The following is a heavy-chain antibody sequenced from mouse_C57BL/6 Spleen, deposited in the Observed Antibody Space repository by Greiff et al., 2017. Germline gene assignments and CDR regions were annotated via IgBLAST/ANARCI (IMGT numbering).Heavy chain of an antibody. CDR2: IRNKANGYTT. Sequence: EVQLVESGGGLVQPGGSLSLSCAASGFTFTDYYMSWVRQPPGKALEWLGFIRNKANGYTTEYSASVKGRFTISRDNSQSILYLQMNALRAEDSATYYCARYTDYGSSYNYFDYWGQGTTLTVSS. J-gene: IGHJ2*01. V-gene: IGHV7-3*01. CDR3: ARYTDYGSSYNYFDY. D-gene: IGHD1-1*01. CDR1: GFTFTDYY.